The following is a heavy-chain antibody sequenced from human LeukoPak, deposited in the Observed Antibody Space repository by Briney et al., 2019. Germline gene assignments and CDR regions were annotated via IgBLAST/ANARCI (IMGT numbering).Heavy chain of an antibody. CDR2: INPNSGGT. Sequence: ASVKVSCKASGYTFTGYYMYWVRPAPGQGLEWMGWINPNSGGTNYAQKFQGRVTMTRDTSISTAYMELRRLRSDDTAVYYCARNGVGYSSSWYKDAFDIWGQGTMVTVSS. V-gene: IGHV1-2*02. CDR1: GYTFTGYY. CDR3: ARNGVGYSSSWYKDAFDI. D-gene: IGHD6-13*01. J-gene: IGHJ3*02.